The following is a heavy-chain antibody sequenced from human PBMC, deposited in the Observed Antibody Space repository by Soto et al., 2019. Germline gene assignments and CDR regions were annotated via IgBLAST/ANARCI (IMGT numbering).Heavy chain of an antibody. D-gene: IGHD1-26*01. Sequence: EVQLVETGGGLIQPGGSLRLSCAASGFSVGTNYMSWVRQAPGKGLEWVSSIYSAGTTYYADSVEGRFTISRDNSKNTLYRQINSLRAEDTAVYYCARGYSGSQGQLAVDYWGQGTLVTVST. CDR2: IYSAGTT. CDR3: ARGYSGSQGQLAVDY. V-gene: IGHV3-53*02. CDR1: GFSVGTNY. J-gene: IGHJ4*02.